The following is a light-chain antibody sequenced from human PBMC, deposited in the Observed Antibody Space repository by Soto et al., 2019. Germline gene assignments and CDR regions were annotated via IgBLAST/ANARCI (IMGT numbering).Light chain of an antibody. J-gene: IGKJ3*01. CDR2: GAS. CDR1: QSVSSNY. CDR3: QQYGSSPIT. Sequence: EIVLTQSPGTLSLSPGERATLSCRASQSVSSNYLAWYQHKPGQAPRLLIYGASSRATGIPDRFSGSGSGTDFTLTISRLEPEDFGVFYCQQYGSSPITFGPGTKVDIK. V-gene: IGKV3-20*01.